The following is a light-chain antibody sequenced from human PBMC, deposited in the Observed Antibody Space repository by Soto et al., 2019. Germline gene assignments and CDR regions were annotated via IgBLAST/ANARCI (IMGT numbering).Light chain of an antibody. J-gene: IGLJ1*01. CDR2: EVS. V-gene: IGLV2-14*01. CDR3: SSYTSRRTLV. CDR1: SSDVGGYNY. Sequence: QSVLTQPASVSGSPGQSITISCTGTSSDVGGYNYVSWYQQHPGKVPKLMIYEVSNRPSGVSNRFSGSKSGNTASLTISELPTGDEADYYCSSYTSRRTLVFGTGTKVTVL.